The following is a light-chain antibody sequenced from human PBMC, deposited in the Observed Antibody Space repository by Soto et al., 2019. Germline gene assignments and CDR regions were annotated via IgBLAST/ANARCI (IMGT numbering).Light chain of an antibody. CDR2: WAS. J-gene: IGKJ2*01. V-gene: IGKV4-1*01. CDR1: QSVLYSSNNKND. CDR3: QQYESTPPT. Sequence: DIVMTQSPDSLAVSLGERATINCKSSQSVLYSSNNKNDLAWYQQRPGQPPKLLIYWASTRESGVPDRFSGSGSVTDFTLTITSLQAEDVAVYYCQQYESTPPTFGQGTKLEIK.